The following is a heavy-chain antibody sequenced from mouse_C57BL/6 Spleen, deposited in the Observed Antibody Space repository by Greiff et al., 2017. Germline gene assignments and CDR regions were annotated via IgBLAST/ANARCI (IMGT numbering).Heavy chain of an antibody. J-gene: IGHJ2*01. Sequence: VQRVESGAELAKPGASVTLSCKASGYTFTSYWMHWVKQRPGQGLEWIGYINPSSGYTKYNQKFKDKATLTADKSSSTAYMQLSSLTYEDSAVYYCARGKDYDYDEDDGGQGTTLTVSS. CDR3: ARGKDYDYDEDD. V-gene: IGHV1-7*01. D-gene: IGHD2-4*01. CDR2: INPSSGYT. CDR1: GYTFTSYW.